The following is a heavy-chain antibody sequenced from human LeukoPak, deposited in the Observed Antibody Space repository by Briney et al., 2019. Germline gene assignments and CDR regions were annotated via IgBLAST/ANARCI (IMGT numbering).Heavy chain of an antibody. Sequence: GGSLRLSCAASGFTFSSFVMSWVRQAPGKGLEWVSTISGSGGSTYYADSVKGRFAISRVNSKSTLSLQMNGLRADDTAIYYCAKVTYYFGSGTYHFPDYWGQGILVTVSS. J-gene: IGHJ4*02. CDR3: AKVTYYFGSGTYHFPDY. D-gene: IGHD3-10*01. V-gene: IGHV3-23*01. CDR2: ISGSGGST. CDR1: GFTFSSFV.